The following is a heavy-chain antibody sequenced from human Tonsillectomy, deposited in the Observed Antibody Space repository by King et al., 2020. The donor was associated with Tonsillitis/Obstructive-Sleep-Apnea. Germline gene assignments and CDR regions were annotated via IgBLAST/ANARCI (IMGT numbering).Heavy chain of an antibody. V-gene: IGHV3-21*01. D-gene: IGHD4-17*01. CDR3: ARDLYGDYSFDY. CDR2: ISSSGSYI. J-gene: IGHJ4*02. CDR1: GFTFISYS. Sequence: VQLVESGGGLVKPGGSLRLSCAASGFTFISYSMNWVRQAPGKGLEWVSSISSSGSYIFYADSVKVRFTISRDNAKNSLYLQMNSLRAEDTAVYYCARDLYGDYSFDYWGQGTLVTVSS.